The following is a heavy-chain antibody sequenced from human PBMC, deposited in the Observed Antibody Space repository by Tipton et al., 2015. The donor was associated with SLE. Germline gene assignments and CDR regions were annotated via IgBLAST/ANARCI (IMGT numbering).Heavy chain of an antibody. CDR3: ARGELQRDHYYYMDV. J-gene: IGHJ6*03. D-gene: IGHD6-13*01. CDR2: IIPILDIA. CDR1: GDTFSSYT. V-gene: IGHV1-69*09. Sequence: QLVQSGAEVKKPGSSVKVSCKASGDTFSSYTISWVRQAPGQGLEWMGRIIPILDIANYAQKFQGRVTITADKSTSTAYMELSSLRSEDTAVYFCARGELQRDHYYYMDVWGKGTTVTVSS.